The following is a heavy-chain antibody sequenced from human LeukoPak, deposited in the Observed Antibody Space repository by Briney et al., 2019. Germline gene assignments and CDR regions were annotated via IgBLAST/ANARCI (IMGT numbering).Heavy chain of an antibody. CDR2: ISWNSGSI. Sequence: GGSLRLSCAASGFTFDDYAMHWVRQAPGKGLEWVSGISWNSGSIGYADSVKGRFTISRDNAKNSLYLQMNSLRAEDTALYYCAKGYCSSTSSCEFDYWGQGTLVTVSS. CDR1: GFTFDDYA. D-gene: IGHD2-2*01. J-gene: IGHJ4*02. V-gene: IGHV3-9*01. CDR3: AKGYCSSTSSCEFDY.